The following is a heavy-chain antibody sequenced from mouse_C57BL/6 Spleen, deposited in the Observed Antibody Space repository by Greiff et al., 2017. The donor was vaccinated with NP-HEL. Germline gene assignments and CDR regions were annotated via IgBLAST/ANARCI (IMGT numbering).Heavy chain of an antibody. CDR1: GFTFSDYY. CDR3: ARGRDWFAY. V-gene: IGHV5-16*01. J-gene: IGHJ3*01. CDR2: INYDGSST. Sequence: EVKLMESEGGLVQPGSSMKLSCTASGFTFSDYYMAWVRQVPEKGLEWVANINYDGSSTYYLDSLKSRFIISRDNAKNILYLQMSSLKSEDTATYYCARGRDWFAYWGQGTLVTVSA.